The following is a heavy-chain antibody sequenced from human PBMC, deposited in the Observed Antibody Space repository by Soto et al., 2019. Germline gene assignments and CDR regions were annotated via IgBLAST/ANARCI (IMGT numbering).Heavy chain of an antibody. Sequence: EVQLVESGGGLVKPGGSLRLSCAASGFTFSSYSMNWVRQATGKGLEWVSSISCSTSYIYYADSVKGRFTISRDNAKNSLYLQMNSLRAEDTAVYYCARVVDYCDPYYYYGMDVWGQGTTVTVSS. J-gene: IGHJ6*02. CDR1: GFTFSSYS. CDR2: ISCSTSYI. V-gene: IGHV3-21*01. D-gene: IGHD3-22*01. CDR3: ARVVDYCDPYYYYGMDV.